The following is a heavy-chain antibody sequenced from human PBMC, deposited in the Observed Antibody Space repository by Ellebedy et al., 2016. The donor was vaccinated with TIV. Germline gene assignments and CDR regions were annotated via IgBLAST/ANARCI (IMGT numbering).Heavy chain of an antibody. CDR3: ARELRGYCSSTSCYSDAFDI. V-gene: IGHV4-61*02. Sequence: SETLSLTXTVSGGSISSGSYYWSWIRQPAGKGLEWIGRIYTSGSTNYNPSLKSRVTMSVDTSKNQFSLKLSSVTAADTAVYYCARELRGYCSSTSCYSDAFDIWGQGTMVTVSS. D-gene: IGHD2-2*01. J-gene: IGHJ3*02. CDR1: GGSISSGSYY. CDR2: IYTSGST.